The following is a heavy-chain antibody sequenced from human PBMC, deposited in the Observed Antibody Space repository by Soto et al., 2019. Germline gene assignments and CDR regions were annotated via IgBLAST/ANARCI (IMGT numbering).Heavy chain of an antibody. J-gene: IGHJ4*02. D-gene: IGHD3-22*01. CDR2: IYHSGST. CDR3: ARYDSSGRYYFDY. Sequence: PSETLSLTCAVSGGSISSGGYSWSWIRQPPGKGLEWIGYIYHSGSTYYNPSLKSRVTISVDTSKNQFSLKLSSVTAADTAVYYCARYDSSGRYYFDYWGQGTLVSVSS. CDR1: GGSISSGGYS. V-gene: IGHV4-30-2*05.